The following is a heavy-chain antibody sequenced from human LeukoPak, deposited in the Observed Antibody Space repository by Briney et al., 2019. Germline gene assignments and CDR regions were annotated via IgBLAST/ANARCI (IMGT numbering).Heavy chain of an antibody. J-gene: IGHJ4*02. CDR3: ARDLRITMVRGVLDMVDY. D-gene: IGHD3-10*01. CDR1: GYTFTSYG. CDR2: ISAYNGNT. V-gene: IGHV1-18*01. Sequence: GASVKVSCKASGYTFTSYGISWVRQAPGQGLEWMGWISAYNGNTNYAQKLQGRVTMTTDTSTSTAYMELRSLRSDDTAVYYCARDLRITMVRGVLDMVDYWGQGTLVTVSS.